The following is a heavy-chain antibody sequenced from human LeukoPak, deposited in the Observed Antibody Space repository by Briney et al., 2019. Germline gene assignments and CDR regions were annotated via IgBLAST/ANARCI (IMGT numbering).Heavy chain of an antibody. CDR1: GFTFSSYS. V-gene: IGHV3-21*01. CDR2: ISSSSSYI. Sequence: GGSLRLSRAASGFTFSSYSMNWVRQAPGKGLEWVSSISSSSSYIYYADSVKGRFTISRDNAKNSLYLQMNSLRAEDTAVYYCAREFPTDANYFDYWGQGTLVTVSS. J-gene: IGHJ4*02. CDR3: AREFPTDANYFDY.